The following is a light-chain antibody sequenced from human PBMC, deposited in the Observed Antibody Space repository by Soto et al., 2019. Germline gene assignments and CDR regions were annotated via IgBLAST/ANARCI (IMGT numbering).Light chain of an antibody. J-gene: IGLJ3*02. V-gene: IGLV1-47*02. Sequence: QSALTQPPSASGTPGQRVTISCSGSSSNIGTNYVYWYKQLPGTAPKLLIYCNDQRPSGVPDRLSGSKSGTSASLAISGLRSEDEADYYCATRDNSLSRWVFGGGTKGTV. CDR3: ATRDNSLSRWV. CDR2: CND. CDR1: SSNIGTNY.